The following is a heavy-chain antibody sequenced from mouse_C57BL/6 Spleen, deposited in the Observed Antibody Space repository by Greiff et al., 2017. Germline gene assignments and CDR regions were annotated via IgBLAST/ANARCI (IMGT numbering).Heavy chain of an antibody. CDR1: GFNIKDYY. D-gene: IGHD2-5*01. Sequence: VQLQQSGAELVKPGASVKLSCTASGFNIKDYYMHWVKQRTEQGLEWIGRVDPEDGETKYAPKFPGKATITADTSSNTAYLQLSSLTSEDTAVYYCARGDSNYGFAYWGQGTLVTVSA. CDR3: ARGDSNYGFAY. CDR2: VDPEDGET. J-gene: IGHJ3*01. V-gene: IGHV14-2*01.